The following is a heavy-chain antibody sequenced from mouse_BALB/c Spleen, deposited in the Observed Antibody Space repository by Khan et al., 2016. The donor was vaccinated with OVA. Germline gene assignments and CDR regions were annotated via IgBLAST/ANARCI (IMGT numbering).Heavy chain of an antibody. CDR3: ARINKIVAAYIDY. D-gene: IGHD1-1*01. CDR1: GYTFTSYW. Sequence: QVQLQQSGAELVKAGASVKLSCKASGYTFTSYWMHWVKQRLGQGLEWFAETNPTNGRTYYNETFKSKATLTVDKSSSTAYMLLSGPTFEESAHNYCARINKIVAAYIDYWGQGTTLTVSS. V-gene: IGHV1S81*02. CDR2: TNPTNGRT. J-gene: IGHJ2*01.